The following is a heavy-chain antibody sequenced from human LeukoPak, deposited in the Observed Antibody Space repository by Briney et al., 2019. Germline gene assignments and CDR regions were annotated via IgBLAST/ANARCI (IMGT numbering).Heavy chain of an antibody. J-gene: IGHJ6*04. V-gene: IGHV1-69*05. CDR3: ARGPHYYGSGSGVDV. D-gene: IGHD3-10*01. CDR2: IIPIFGTA. Sequence: ASVKVSCKASGGTFSSYAISWVRQAPGQGLEWMGGIIPIFGTANYAQKFQGRVTITTDESTSTAYMELSSLRSEDTAVYYCARGPHYYGSGSGVDVWGKGTTVTVSS. CDR1: GGTFSSYA.